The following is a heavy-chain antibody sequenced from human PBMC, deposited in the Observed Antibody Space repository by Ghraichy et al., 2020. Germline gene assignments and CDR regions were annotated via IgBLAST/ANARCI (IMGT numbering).Heavy chain of an antibody. CDR2: IIPIFGAA. J-gene: IGHJ6*02. Sequence: SVKVSCKASGGTFSNYAITWVRQAPGQGLEWMGGIIPIFGAANYAQKFQGRVMITADESTITAYMELSSLTSEDTAVYYCARVDFWSGLKYGLDVWGQGTTVTVSS. CDR1: GGTFSNYA. CDR3: ARVDFWSGLKYGLDV. D-gene: IGHD3-3*01. V-gene: IGHV1-69*13.